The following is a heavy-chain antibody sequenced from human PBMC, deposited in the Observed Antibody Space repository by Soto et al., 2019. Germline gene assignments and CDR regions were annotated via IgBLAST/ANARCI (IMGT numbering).Heavy chain of an antibody. CDR1: GGSISTYY. CDR2: IDYSGTT. D-gene: IGHD3-22*01. V-gene: IGHV4-59*01. J-gene: IGHJ2*01. CDR3: ARGYYDSSGYYHAYWYFDL. Sequence: QVQLQESGPGLVKPSETLSLTCTVSGGSISTYYWSWIRQPPGKGLEWIGYIDYSGTTNYNPSLKSRVTISVDTSKNQFSLKLSSGTAADTAVYYCARGYYDSSGYYHAYWYFDLWGRGTLVTVSS.